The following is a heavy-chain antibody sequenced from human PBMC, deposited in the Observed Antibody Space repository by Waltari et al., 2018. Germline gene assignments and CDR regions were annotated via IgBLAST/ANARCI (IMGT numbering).Heavy chain of an antibody. CDR1: GFSFSSHS. V-gene: IGHV3-21*02. Sequence: DVLLVESGGSLVKPGGSLRLSCVGSGFSFSSHSMYWVRQRPGKGLEWVSSITKRSDHIHYAESVKGRFTVSRDNANNSLTLEMNNLRVEDTAVYYCVRGSGGGDLRGDKWGQGTHVTVSS. CDR2: ITKRSDHI. D-gene: IGHD3-3*01. J-gene: IGHJ4*02. CDR3: VRGSGGGDLRGDK.